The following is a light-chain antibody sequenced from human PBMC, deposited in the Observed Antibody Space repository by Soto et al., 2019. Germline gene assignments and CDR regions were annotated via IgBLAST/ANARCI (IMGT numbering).Light chain of an antibody. CDR1: QSLLHSNGYKY. Sequence: DIVMTQSPLSLPVTPGEPASISCRSSQSLLHSNGYKYLDWYLQKPGQSPQLLIYLGSNRASGVPDRFSGSGSGTDFTLKISRVEAEDVGIYYCMQALQTPFTVGPGTKVDIK. CDR3: MQALQTPFT. J-gene: IGKJ3*01. CDR2: LGS. V-gene: IGKV2-28*01.